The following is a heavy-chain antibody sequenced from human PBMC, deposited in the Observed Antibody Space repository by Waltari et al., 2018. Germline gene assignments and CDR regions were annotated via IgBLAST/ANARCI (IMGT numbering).Heavy chain of an antibody. Sequence: KKPGSSVKVSCKASGGTFSSYAISWVRQAPGQGLEWMGGIIHIFGTANYAQKFQGRVTITADESTSTAYMELSSLRSEDTAVYYCARSPMNYDILTGSFYYYYMDVWGKGTTVTVSS. CDR2: IIHIFGTA. J-gene: IGHJ6*03. V-gene: IGHV1-69*01. CDR3: ARSPMNYDILTGSFYYYYMDV. D-gene: IGHD3-9*01. CDR1: GGTFSSYA.